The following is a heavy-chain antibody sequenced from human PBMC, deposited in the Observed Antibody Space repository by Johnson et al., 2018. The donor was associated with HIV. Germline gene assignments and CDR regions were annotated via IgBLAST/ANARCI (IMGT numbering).Heavy chain of an antibody. D-gene: IGHD2-15*01. CDR2: ISYDAKNK. V-gene: IGHV3-30*03. Sequence: QVQLVESGGGLVKPGGSPKLSCEASGFTFSNVWMHWVRQAPGKGLERVAVISYDAKNKYYADSVKGRFTISRDNSKNTLFLQMNSLKTEDTAVYYCARRTYCTGDSCSTVHGTFDLWGQGTMVTVCS. CDR3: ARRTYCTGDSCSTVHGTFDL. J-gene: IGHJ3*01. CDR1: GFTFSNVW.